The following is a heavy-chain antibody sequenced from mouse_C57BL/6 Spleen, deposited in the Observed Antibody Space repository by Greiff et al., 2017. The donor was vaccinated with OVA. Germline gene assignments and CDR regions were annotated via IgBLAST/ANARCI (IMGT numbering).Heavy chain of an antibody. D-gene: IGHD4-1*01. Sequence: DVQLQESGPELVKPGASVKISCKASGYSFTGYYMNWVKQSPEKSLEWIGEINPSTGGTTYNQKFKAKATLTVDKSSSTAYMQLKSLTSEDSAVYYCARWGNWDYFDYWGQGTTLTVSS. CDR1: GYSFTGYY. V-gene: IGHV1-42*01. CDR2: INPSTGGT. J-gene: IGHJ2*01. CDR3: ARWGNWDYFDY.